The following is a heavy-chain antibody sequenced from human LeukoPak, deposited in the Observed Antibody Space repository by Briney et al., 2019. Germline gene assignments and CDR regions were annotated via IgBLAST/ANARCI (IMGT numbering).Heavy chain of an antibody. D-gene: IGHD2-15*01. Sequence: SETLSPTCTVSGGSISSYYWSWIRQPPGKGLEWTGYIYYSGSTNYNPSLKSRVTISTDTSKNQFSLKLSSVTAADTAVYYCARSLFGGYSHAFDYWGQGTLVTVSS. CDR2: IYYSGST. V-gene: IGHV4-59*01. CDR3: ARSLFGGYSHAFDY. CDR1: GGSISSYY. J-gene: IGHJ4*02.